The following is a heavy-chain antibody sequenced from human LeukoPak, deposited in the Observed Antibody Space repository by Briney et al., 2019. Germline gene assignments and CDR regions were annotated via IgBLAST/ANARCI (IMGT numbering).Heavy chain of an antibody. D-gene: IGHD2-2*01. Sequence: GGSLRLSCTVSGFIFEAYAMHWVRQVPGKGLEWVSSITSNSGYVAYADSVKGRFSISRDNAKNSLYLQMNSLRTEDMAVYYCVQDSYAISSSGSTFASWGQGTLVTVSS. CDR3: VQDSYAISSSGSTFAS. CDR1: GFIFEAYA. V-gene: IGHV3-9*03. CDR2: ITSNSGYV. J-gene: IGHJ4*02.